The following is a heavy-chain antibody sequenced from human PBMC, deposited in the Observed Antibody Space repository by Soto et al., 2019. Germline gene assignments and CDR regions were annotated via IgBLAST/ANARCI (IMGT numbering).Heavy chain of an antibody. Sequence: PGGPLRLPCDLPRFTLRMYSMTCFRQAPGKGLEWVAKNPKEGSDGHYVDSVKGRFIISRDNAKNSVYLQMNSLRAEDTAVYYCARDQLILPAHDFFYGSDVWGQGAKVTVSS. V-gene: IGHV3-7*03. CDR2: NPKEGSDG. CDR1: RFTLRMYS. CDR3: ARDQLILPAHDFFYGSDV. D-gene: IGHD2-21*02. J-gene: IGHJ6*02.